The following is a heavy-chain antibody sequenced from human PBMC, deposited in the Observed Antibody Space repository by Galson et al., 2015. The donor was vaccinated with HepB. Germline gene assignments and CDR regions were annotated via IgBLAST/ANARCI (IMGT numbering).Heavy chain of an antibody. D-gene: IGHD6-19*01. CDR2: IKQDGSEK. CDR3: AREHSSGWLSY. J-gene: IGHJ4*02. V-gene: IGHV3-7*03. Sequence: LRLSCAASGFTFSSYWMTWVRQAPGKGLEWVANIKQDGSEKYYVDSVKGRFTISRDNAKNSLYLQMNSLRADDTAVYYCAREHSSGWLSYWGQGTLVTVSS. CDR1: GFTFSSYW.